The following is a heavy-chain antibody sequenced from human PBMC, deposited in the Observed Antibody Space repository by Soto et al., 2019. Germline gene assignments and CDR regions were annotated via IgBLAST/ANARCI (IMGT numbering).Heavy chain of an antibody. J-gene: IGHJ4*02. CDR1: GYNFAGYW. CDR3: ARGGVSTRTFDY. D-gene: IGHD3-3*01. CDR2: IYPSDSDT. V-gene: IGHV5-51*01. Sequence: GESLKISCKGSGYNFAGYWIAWVRQMPGKGLELMGIIYPSDSDTRYRPSFQGQVTISADKSISSAYLQWSSLRASDTAMYYCARGGVSTRTFDYWGQGTPVTGSS.